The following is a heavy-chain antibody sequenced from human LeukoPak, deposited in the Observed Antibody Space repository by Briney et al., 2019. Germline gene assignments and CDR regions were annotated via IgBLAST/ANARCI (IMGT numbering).Heavy chain of an antibody. J-gene: IGHJ4*02. D-gene: IGHD5-18*01. V-gene: IGHV1-69*13. Sequence: ASVKVSCKASGGTFSSYAISWVRQAPGQGLEWMGGIIPIFGTANYAQKFQGRVTITADESTSTAYMELSSPRSEDTAVYYCASVGGYSYGTFDYWGQGTLVTVSS. CDR3: ASVGGYSYGTFDY. CDR1: GGTFSSYA. CDR2: IIPIFGTA.